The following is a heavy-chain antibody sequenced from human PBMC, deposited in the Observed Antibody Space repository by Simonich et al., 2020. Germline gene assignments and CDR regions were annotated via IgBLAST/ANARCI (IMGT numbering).Heavy chain of an antibody. CDR1: GYTFTGYY. CDR3: ARDPGAELTGDY. J-gene: IGHJ4*02. V-gene: IGHV1-2*02. Sequence: QVQLVQSGAAVKKPGASVKVSCKASGYTFTGYYMHWVRQAPGQGLEWMGWINPNSGGTNYAKKFQGRVTMTRDTSISTAYMELSRLRADDTAVYYCARDPGAELTGDYWGQGTLVTVSS. CDR2: INPNSGGT. D-gene: IGHD7-27*01.